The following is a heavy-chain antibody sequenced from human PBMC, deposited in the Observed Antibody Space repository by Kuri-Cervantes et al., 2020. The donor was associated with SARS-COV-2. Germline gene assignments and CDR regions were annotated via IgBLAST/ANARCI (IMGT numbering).Heavy chain of an antibody. J-gene: IGHJ4*02. CDR3: AKDLGGYVGY. V-gene: IGHV3-30*18. CDR2: ISYDGSNK. Sequence: LSLTCAASGFTFSSYGMHWVRQAPGKGLEWVAVISYDGSNKYYADSVKGRFTISRGNSKNTLYLQMNSLRAEDTAVYYCAKDLGGYVGYWGQGTLVTVSS. CDR1: GFTFSSYG. D-gene: IGHD3-22*01.